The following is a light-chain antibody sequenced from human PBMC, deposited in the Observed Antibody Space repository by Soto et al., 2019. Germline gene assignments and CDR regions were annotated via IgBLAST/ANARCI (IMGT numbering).Light chain of an antibody. CDR1: QSVSSN. V-gene: IGKV3-15*01. J-gene: IGKJ3*01. Sequence: EIVMTQSPATLSVSPGERATLSCRASQSVSSNLAWYQQKPGQAPRLLIYGASTRATGIPARFSGSGSGTEFTLTISSLQSEDFAVYYCQQYNNWPPWTFGPATKLDIK. CDR3: QQYNNWPPWT. CDR2: GAS.